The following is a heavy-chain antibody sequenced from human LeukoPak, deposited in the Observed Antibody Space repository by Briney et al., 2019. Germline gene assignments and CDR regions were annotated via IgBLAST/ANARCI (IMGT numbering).Heavy chain of an antibody. J-gene: IGHJ4*02. CDR2: IYGRGDNT. Sequence: PGGSLRLSCAPSGFTFSSYTMTWVRQAPGKGLEWVSSIYGRGDNTYYADSVKGRFTISRDNAKNSLYLQMNSLRAEDTAVYYCARGIAPRLPDYWGQGTLVSVSS. CDR1: GFTFSSYT. V-gene: IGHV3-23*01. D-gene: IGHD6-6*01. CDR3: ARGIAPRLPDY.